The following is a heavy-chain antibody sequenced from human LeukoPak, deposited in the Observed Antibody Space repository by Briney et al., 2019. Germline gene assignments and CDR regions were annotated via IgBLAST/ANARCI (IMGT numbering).Heavy chain of an antibody. CDR3: GRSTSSAMSGDSGLDY. Sequence: ASVKVSCKASGYTFTSYAMRWVRQAPGQGLEWMGWINAGNGNTKYSQKFQGRVTITRDTSASTAYMELSSLRSEDTAVYYCGRSTSSAMSGDSGLDYWGQGTLVTVSS. V-gene: IGHV1-3*01. J-gene: IGHJ4*02. CDR1: GYTFTSYA. CDR2: INAGNGNT. D-gene: IGHD2-2*01.